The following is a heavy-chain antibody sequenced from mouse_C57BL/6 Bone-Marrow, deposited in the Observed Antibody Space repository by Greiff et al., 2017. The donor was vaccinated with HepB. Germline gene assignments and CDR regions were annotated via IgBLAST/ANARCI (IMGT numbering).Heavy chain of an antibody. J-gene: IGHJ2*01. CDR2: IYPGDGDT. CDR3: ARSALTTVVAPDY. CDR1: GYAFSSYW. Sequence: QVQLQQSGAELVKPGASVKISCKASGYAFSSYWMNWVKQRPGKGLEWIGQIYPGDGDTNYNGKFKGKATLTADKSSSTAYMQLSSLTSEDSAVYFCARSALTTVVAPDYWGQGTTLTVSS. V-gene: IGHV1-80*01. D-gene: IGHD1-1*01.